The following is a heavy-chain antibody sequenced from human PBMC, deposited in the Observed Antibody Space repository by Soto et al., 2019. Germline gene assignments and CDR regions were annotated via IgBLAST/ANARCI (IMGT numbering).Heavy chain of an antibody. Sequence: SETLRLTCTVSGGSLSSISHHWAWLGTSPGKGLEWIGNIYYSGNTYYNPSLNSRVTISIDTSRNQFSLKLSSVTAADTALYFCARRGLIGSGYFDYWGPVTVVTVS. CDR2: IYYSGNT. V-gene: IGHV4-39*01. CDR1: GGSLSSISHH. J-gene: IGHJ4*02. D-gene: IGHD2-15*01. CDR3: ARRGLIGSGYFDY.